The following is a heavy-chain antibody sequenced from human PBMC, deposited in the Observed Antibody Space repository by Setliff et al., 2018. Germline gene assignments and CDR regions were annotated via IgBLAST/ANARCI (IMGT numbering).Heavy chain of an antibody. V-gene: IGHV4-38-2*01. D-gene: IGHD2-2*01. CDR3: ATRCCSSTSCWGFDI. J-gene: IGHJ3*02. CDR2: IYHSGST. Sequence: SETLSLTCAVSGYSISSGYYWGWIRQPPGKGLEWIGSIYHSGSTYYNPSLKSRVTISVDTSKNQFSLKLSSVTAADTAVYYCATRCCSSTSCWGFDIWGQGTMVTVSS. CDR1: GYSISSGYY.